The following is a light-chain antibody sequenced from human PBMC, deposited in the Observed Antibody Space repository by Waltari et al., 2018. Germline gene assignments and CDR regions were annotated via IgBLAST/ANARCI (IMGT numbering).Light chain of an antibody. J-gene: IGLJ1*01. Sequence: QSVLTQPPSASGTPGQRVTISCSGSSSNIGSNYVYWYQQLPGPAPKLLIYRDNQRPSGVPDRFSGCKSGTSASLAISGLRSEDEADYYCAAWDDSLSGSYVFGTGTKVTVL. CDR2: RDN. CDR1: SSNIGSNY. V-gene: IGLV1-47*01. CDR3: AAWDDSLSGSYV.